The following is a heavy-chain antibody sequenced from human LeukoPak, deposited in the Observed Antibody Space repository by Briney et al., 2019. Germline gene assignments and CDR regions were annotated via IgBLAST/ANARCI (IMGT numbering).Heavy chain of an antibody. J-gene: IGHJ4*02. V-gene: IGHV4-59*08. Sequence: SETLSLTCSASGVSVSSYYWSWIRQAPGKGLEWIGYIHNSGRTNYNPSLMSRVTGFVDTSKNQVSLRLSSVTAADTGVYYCARHGTISSESYFDYWGQGALVTVSS. D-gene: IGHD1-14*01. CDR3: ARHGTISSESYFDY. CDR1: GVSVSSYY. CDR2: IHNSGRT.